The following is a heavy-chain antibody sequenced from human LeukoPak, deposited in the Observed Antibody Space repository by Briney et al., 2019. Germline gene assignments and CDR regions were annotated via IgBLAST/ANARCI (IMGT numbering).Heavy chain of an antibody. Sequence: GRSLRLSCAASGFTFGDYAMHWVRHAPGKGLEWVSGISWNSGSIGYADSVKGRFTISRDNAKNTLYLQMNSLRAEDTAVYYCAPPKYYGYSFDYWGQGTLVTVSS. CDR3: APPKYYGYSFDY. CDR1: GFTFGDYA. D-gene: IGHD3-10*01. CDR2: ISWNSGSI. J-gene: IGHJ4*02. V-gene: IGHV3-9*01.